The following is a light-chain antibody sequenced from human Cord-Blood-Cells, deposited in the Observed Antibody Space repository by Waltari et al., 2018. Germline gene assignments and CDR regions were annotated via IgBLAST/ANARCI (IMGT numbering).Light chain of an antibody. CDR2: AAS. V-gene: IGKV1-39*01. CDR1: QSISSY. CDR3: QQSYSTLPYT. Sequence: DIQMTQSPSSLSASVGDRVTITCRASQSISSYLIWYQQKPGKAPKLLIYAASSLQSGVPSRFSGSGSGTDFTLTISSLQPEDFATYYCQQSYSTLPYTFGQGTKLEIK. J-gene: IGKJ2*01.